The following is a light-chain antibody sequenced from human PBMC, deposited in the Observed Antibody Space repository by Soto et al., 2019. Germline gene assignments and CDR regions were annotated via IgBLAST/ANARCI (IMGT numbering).Light chain of an antibody. Sequence: EIVLTQSPGTLSLSPGEGATLSCRASQSVRSNYLAWYQHKPGQTPRLLIYGASTRATGVPDRFSGSGSGTDFTLAISRLEPEDFAVYYCQQYGSSRTFGLGTKVDIK. CDR3: QQYGSSRT. CDR2: GAS. J-gene: IGKJ1*01. V-gene: IGKV3-20*01. CDR1: QSVRSNY.